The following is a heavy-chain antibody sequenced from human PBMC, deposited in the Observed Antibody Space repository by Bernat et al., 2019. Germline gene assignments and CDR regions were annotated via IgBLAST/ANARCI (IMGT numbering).Heavy chain of an antibody. J-gene: IGHJ6*03. V-gene: IGHV1-18*04. CDR1: GYTFTNYG. CDR2: ISAYNGKT. D-gene: IGHD3-10*01. CDR3: ARDSWFSHLLSLDYMDV. Sequence: QVQLEQSGGEVKKPGASVKVSCKASGYTFTNYGISWVRQAPGQGLEWMGWISAYNGKTNYAQKFQGRVTMTTDTSTSTAYMDLRSLRSDVTAVYYCARDSWFSHLLSLDYMDVWGKGTTVTVSS.